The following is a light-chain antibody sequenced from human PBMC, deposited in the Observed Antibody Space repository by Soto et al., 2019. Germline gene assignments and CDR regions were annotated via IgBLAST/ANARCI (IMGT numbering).Light chain of an antibody. V-gene: IGLV2-8*01. CDR1: SSDVGGYNY. CDR3: SSYAGSNNLV. J-gene: IGLJ2*01. Sequence: QSVLTQPPSASGSPGQSVTISCTGTSSDVGGYNYVSWYQQHPGKAPKLMIYEVSKRPSGVPDLFSGSKSCNTASRTVAGLQAEDEADYYCSSYAGSNNLVFGGGTKRTVL. CDR2: EVS.